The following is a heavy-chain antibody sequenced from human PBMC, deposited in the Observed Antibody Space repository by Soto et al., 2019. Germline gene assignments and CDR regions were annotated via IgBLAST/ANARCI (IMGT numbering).Heavy chain of an antibody. CDR2: ISYDGSNI. D-gene: IGHD5-12*01. Sequence: QVQLVESGGGVVQPGRSLRLSCAASGFIFNSYGMHWIRQAPGKGLEWVAVISYDGSNIFYADSVKGRFTISRDNSNNTQYLQMNSLRGDDTAVHYCARGVRGVATIAIGFYLDYWGQGTLVTTSP. CDR3: ARGVRGVATIAIGFYLDY. V-gene: IGHV3-30*03. CDR1: GFIFNSYG. J-gene: IGHJ4*02.